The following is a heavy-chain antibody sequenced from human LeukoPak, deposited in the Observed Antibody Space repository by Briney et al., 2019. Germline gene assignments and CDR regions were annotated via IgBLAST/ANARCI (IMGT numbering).Heavy chain of an antibody. CDR2: IYYSGST. J-gene: IGHJ4*02. CDR1: GGSISSSSYY. CDR3: ARIEYSSSCDY. V-gene: IGHV4-39*07. Sequence: SETLSLTCTVSGGSISSSSYYWGWIRLPPGKGLECIGSIYYSGSTYYNPSLKSRVTISVDTSKNQFSLKLSFVTAADTAVYYCARIEYSSSCDYWGQGTLVTVSS. D-gene: IGHD6-6*01.